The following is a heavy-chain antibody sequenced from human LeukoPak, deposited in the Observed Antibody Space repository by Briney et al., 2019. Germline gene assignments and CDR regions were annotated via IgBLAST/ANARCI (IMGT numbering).Heavy chain of an antibody. Sequence: GGSLRLSCAASGFTFSDFYMSWVRQAPGKGLEWVASIKHDGSEKYYVDSVRGRFTISRDNTMNSLYLQMSSLRAEDTAVYYCATDRGWRTSGYYLYYFEYWGQGTLVTYSS. CDR2: IKHDGSEK. J-gene: IGHJ4*02. V-gene: IGHV3-7*01. CDR1: GFTFSDFY. D-gene: IGHD3-3*01. CDR3: ATDRGWRTSGYYLYYFEY.